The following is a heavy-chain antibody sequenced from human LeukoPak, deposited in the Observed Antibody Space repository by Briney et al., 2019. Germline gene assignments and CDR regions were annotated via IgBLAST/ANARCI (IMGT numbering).Heavy chain of an antibody. V-gene: IGHV3-21*04. D-gene: IGHD6-19*01. CDR3: AKDIGVSGSRYFDF. CDR1: GFTFSDYT. Sequence: GGSLRLSCAASGFTFSDYTMNWVRLAPGKGLEWVSSISGSSNYIYYAGSVKGRFTISRDNAKNSLYLQMNSLRAEDTALYYCAKDIGVSGSRYFDFWGQGTLVTVSS. J-gene: IGHJ4*02. CDR2: ISGSSNYI.